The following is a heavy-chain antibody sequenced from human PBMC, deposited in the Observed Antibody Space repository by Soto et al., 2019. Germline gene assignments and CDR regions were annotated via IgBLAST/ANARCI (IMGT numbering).Heavy chain of an antibody. CDR3: AKLAVVVPATPHDYMDV. Sequence: QVRLVESGGGVVQPGRSLRLSCVASGFTFSDYGMHWVRHFPGKGREWVAVISYHGNEYYSDSVKGRFTISRNNSEKTLYLQMNSLRAEDTAVDYCAKLAVVVPATPHDYMDVWGQGTAVTVSS. D-gene: IGHD2-2*01. V-gene: IGHV3-30*18. CDR2: ISYHGNE. J-gene: IGHJ6*02. CDR1: GFTFSDYG.